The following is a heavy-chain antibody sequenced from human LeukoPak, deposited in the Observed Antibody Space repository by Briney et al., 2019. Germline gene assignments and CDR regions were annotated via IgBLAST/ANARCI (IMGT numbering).Heavy chain of an antibody. D-gene: IGHD3-3*01. Sequence: SETLSLTCTVSGGSISSYYWSWIRQPPGKGLEWIGYIYYGGSTNYNPSLKSRVTISVDTSKNQFSLKLSSVTAADTAVYYCASSFWSGSLDYWGQGTLVTVSS. CDR3: ASSFWSGSLDY. CDR2: IYYGGST. CDR1: GGSISSYY. V-gene: IGHV4-59*01. J-gene: IGHJ4*02.